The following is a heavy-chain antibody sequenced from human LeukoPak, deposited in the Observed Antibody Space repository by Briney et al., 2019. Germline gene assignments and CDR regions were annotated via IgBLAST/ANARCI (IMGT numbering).Heavy chain of an antibody. D-gene: IGHD2-8*01. CDR2: INSDGTST. J-gene: IGHJ4*02. V-gene: IGHV3-74*01. CDR3: AMLPPDGVY. CDR1: GFTFSSYW. Sequence: GGSLRLSCAASGFTFSSYWMQWVRQAPGKGLVWVSRINSDGTSTAYADSVKGRFTISRDHAKNTLYLQMNSLRAEDTAVYYCAMLPPDGVYWGQGTLVTVSS.